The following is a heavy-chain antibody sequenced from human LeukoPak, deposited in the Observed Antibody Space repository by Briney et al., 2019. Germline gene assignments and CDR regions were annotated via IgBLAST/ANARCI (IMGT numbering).Heavy chain of an antibody. CDR2: INHSGST. CDR3: ASRRALFGVVIRHWFDP. Sequence: SETLSLTCAVYGGSFSGYYWSWIRQPPGKGLEWIGEINHSGSTNYNPSLKSRVTISVDTSKNQFSLKLSSVTAADTAVYYCASRRALFGVVIRHWFDPWGQGTLVTVSS. V-gene: IGHV4-34*01. J-gene: IGHJ5*02. D-gene: IGHD3-3*01. CDR1: GGSFSGYY.